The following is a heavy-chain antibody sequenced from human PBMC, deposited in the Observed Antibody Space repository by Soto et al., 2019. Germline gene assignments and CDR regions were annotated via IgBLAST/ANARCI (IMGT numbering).Heavy chain of an antibody. Sequence: SETLSLTCTVSGGSVSSYYWSWIRQPPGKGLEWIGYIYYSGSTNYNPSLKSRVTISVDTSKNQFSLKLSSVTAADTAVYYCARERRMTTVTTEANWFDPWGQGTLVTVSS. V-gene: IGHV4-59*02. CDR3: ARERRMTTVTTEANWFDP. D-gene: IGHD4-17*01. J-gene: IGHJ5*02. CDR1: GGSVSSYY. CDR2: IYYSGST.